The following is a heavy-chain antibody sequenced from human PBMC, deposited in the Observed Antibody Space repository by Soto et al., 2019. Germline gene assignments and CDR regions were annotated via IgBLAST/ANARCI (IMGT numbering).Heavy chain of an antibody. CDR3: ARVVVVVPAAIWWFDP. CDR2: ISAYNGNT. Sequence: ASVKVSCKASGCTFTSYGISWVRQAPGQGLEWMGWISAYNGNTNYAQKLQGRVTMTTDTSTSTAYMELRSLRSDDTAVYYCARVVVVVPAAIWWFDPWGQGTLVTVSS. V-gene: IGHV1-18*04. D-gene: IGHD2-2*01. CDR1: GCTFTSYG. J-gene: IGHJ5*02.